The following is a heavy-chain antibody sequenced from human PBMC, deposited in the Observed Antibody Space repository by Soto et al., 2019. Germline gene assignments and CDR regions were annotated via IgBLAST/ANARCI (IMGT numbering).Heavy chain of an antibody. CDR1: GFTFSSYG. D-gene: IGHD3-3*01. J-gene: IGHJ2*01. Sequence: QVQLVESGGGVVQPGRSLRLSCAASGFTFSSYGMHWVRQAPGKGLEWVAVISYDGSNKYYADSVKGRFTISRDNSKNSLYLQMNSLRAEDTAVYYCARTYYDFWSSYHDLWGRGTLVTVSS. CDR3: ARTYYDFWSSYHDL. CDR2: ISYDGSNK. V-gene: IGHV3-30*03.